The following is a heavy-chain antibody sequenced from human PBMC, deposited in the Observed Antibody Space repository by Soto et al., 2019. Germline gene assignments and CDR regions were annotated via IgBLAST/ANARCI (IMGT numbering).Heavy chain of an antibody. CDR2: ISTYNRNT. Sequence: QVHLVQSRAEVRKPGASVRVSCKASGYTFTSYGVSWVRPAPGQGLEGMGWISTYNRNTTYAQKFPDMVIMIPDTSSSRAYMELRSLRSDDTAVYYCASDISYAFWIGDTDLFDPWGQGTLVTVSS. D-gene: IGHD3-3*01. V-gene: IGHV1-18*01. CDR1: GYTFTSYG. J-gene: IGHJ5*02. CDR3: ASDISYAFWIGDTDLFDP.